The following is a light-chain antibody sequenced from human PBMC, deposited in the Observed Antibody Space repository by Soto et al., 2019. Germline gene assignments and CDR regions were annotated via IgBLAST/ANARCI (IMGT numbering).Light chain of an antibody. Sequence: DIQLTQSPSFLSASVGDRVTITCRASQGISTYLAWYQQKSGKAPKLLIYVASTLQSGVPSRFSGSGSGTEFTVTISSLQPEDLANYYCQQLYRYPYTFGQGTKLEI. V-gene: IGKV1-9*01. CDR2: VAS. CDR1: QGISTY. J-gene: IGKJ2*01. CDR3: QQLYRYPYT.